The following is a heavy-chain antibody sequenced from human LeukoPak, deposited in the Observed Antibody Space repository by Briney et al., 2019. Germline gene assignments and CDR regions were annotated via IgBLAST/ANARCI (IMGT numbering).Heavy chain of an antibody. CDR1: GFTFSSYG. Sequence: GGSLRLSCAASGFTFSSYGMHWVRQAPGKGLEWVAFIRYDGSNKYYADSVKGRFTISRDNSKNTLYLQMNSLRAEDTAVYYCARFAEVWGSYRRFDYWGQGTLVTVSS. D-gene: IGHD3-16*02. CDR2: IRYDGSNK. J-gene: IGHJ4*02. CDR3: ARFAEVWGSYRRFDY. V-gene: IGHV3-30*02.